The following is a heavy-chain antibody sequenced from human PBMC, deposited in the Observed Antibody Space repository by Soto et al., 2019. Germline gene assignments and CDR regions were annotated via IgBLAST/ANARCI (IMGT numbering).Heavy chain of an antibody. Sequence: GGSLRLSCAGSGFTFRDCSMFWVRQAPGKGLECVSAISRTSSDFYADSVKGRFTISRDNAKNSLYLQMNSLGAEDTAVYYCARAPNWDEPLRFGLDVWGPGTSVTVSS. CDR2: ISRTSSD. CDR3: ARAPNWDEPLRFGLDV. V-gene: IGHV3-21*01. CDR1: GFTFRDCS. J-gene: IGHJ6*02. D-gene: IGHD1-1*01.